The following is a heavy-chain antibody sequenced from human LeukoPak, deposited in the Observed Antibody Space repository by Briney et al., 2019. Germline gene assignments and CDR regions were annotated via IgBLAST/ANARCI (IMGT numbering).Heavy chain of an antibody. D-gene: IGHD3-3*01. CDR3: ARNLRFLEWLLEFDY. CDR1: GGSFSGYY. Sequence: ETLSLTCAVYGGSFSGYYWSWIRQPPGKGLEWIGEINHSGSTNYNPSLKSRVTISVDTSKNQFSLKLSSVTAADTAVYYCARNLRFLEWLLEFDYWGQGTLVTVSS. V-gene: IGHV4-34*01. CDR2: INHSGST. J-gene: IGHJ4*02.